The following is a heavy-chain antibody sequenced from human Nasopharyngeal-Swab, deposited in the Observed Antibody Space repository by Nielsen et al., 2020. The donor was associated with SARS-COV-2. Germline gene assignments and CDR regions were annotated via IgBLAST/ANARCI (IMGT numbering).Heavy chain of an antibody. J-gene: IGHJ4*02. CDR3: ARDESGSSFFDY. CDR1: GFTFSSYA. Sequence: GESLKISCAASGFTFSSYAMHWVRQAPGKGLEWVAVISYDGSNKYYADSVKGRFTISRDNSKNTLYLQMNSLRAEDTAVYYCARDESGSSFFDYWGQGTLVTVSS. CDR2: ISYDGSNK. V-gene: IGHV3-30-3*01. D-gene: IGHD1-26*01.